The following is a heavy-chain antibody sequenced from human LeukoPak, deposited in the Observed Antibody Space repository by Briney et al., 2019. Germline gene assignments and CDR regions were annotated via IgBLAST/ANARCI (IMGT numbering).Heavy chain of an antibody. D-gene: IGHD3-22*01. CDR1: GFTFSTYG. CDR2: ISSSGSTI. V-gene: IGHV3-48*04. Sequence: GGSLRLSCAASGFTFSTYGMNWVRQAPGKGLEWVSYISSSGSTIYYADSVKGRFTISRDNAKNSLYLQMNSLRAEDTAVYYCARVEYYYDSSGYPDYWGQGTLVTVSS. J-gene: IGHJ4*02. CDR3: ARVEYYYDSSGYPDY.